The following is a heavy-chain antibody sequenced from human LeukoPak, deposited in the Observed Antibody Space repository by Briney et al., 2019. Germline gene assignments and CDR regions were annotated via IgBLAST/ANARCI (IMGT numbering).Heavy chain of an antibody. CDR1: GGSISSYY. CDR2: IYYSGST. J-gene: IGHJ6*02. D-gene: IGHD2-2*02. Sequence: SETLSLTCTVSGGSISSYYWSWIRQPPGKGLEWIGYIYYSGSTNYNPSLKSRVTISVDTSENQFSLKLSSVTAADTAVYYCAKGLGYCSSTSCYRLVYYYGMDVWGQGTTVTVSS. V-gene: IGHV4-59*08. CDR3: AKGLGYCSSTSCYRLVYYYGMDV.